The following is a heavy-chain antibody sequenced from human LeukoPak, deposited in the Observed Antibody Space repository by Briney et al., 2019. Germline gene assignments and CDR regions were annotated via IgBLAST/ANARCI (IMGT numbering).Heavy chain of an antibody. D-gene: IGHD6-6*01. CDR1: GGSISSYY. CDR2: INHSGST. V-gene: IGHV4-34*01. Sequence: PSETLSLTCTVSGGSISSYYWSWIRQPPGKGLEWIGEINHSGSTNYNPSLKSRVTISVDTSKNQFSLKLSSVTAADTAVYYCARGYSSSSGWFDPWGQGTLVTVSS. CDR3: ARGYSSSSGWFDP. J-gene: IGHJ5*02.